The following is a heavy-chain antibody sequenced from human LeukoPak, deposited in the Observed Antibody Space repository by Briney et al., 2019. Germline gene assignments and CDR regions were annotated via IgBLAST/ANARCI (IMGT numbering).Heavy chain of an antibody. J-gene: IGHJ5*02. Sequence: GASVKVSCKASGYTFTSYSMNWVRQAPGQGLEWMGWINTNTGNPTYAQGFTGRFLFSLDTSVSTAYLQISSLKAEDTAVYFCARVPVGQIVGSTNNWFNPWGQGTLVTVSS. CDR3: ARVPVGQIVGSTNNWFNP. CDR1: GYTFTSYS. V-gene: IGHV7-4-1*02. D-gene: IGHD1-26*01. CDR2: INTNTGNP.